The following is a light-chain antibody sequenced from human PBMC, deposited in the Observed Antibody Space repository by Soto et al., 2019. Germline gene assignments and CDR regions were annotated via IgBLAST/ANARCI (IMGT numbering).Light chain of an antibody. CDR3: QQYNSYSWT. CDR2: DAS. Sequence: DIQMTQSPSTLSASVGDRGTSTGRASQSISSWLAWYQQKPRKDPKLLIYDASSLESGVPSRFSGSGSGTEFTLTISSLQPADFATYYCQQYNSYSWTFGQGTTVDI. CDR1: QSISSW. J-gene: IGKJ1*01. V-gene: IGKV1-5*01.